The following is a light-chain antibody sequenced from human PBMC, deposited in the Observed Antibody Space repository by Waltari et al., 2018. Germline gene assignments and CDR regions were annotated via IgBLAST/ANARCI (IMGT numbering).Light chain of an antibody. CDR2: GAS. V-gene: IGKV3-15*01. J-gene: IGKJ2*01. CDR1: PSVSSN. CDR3: QQYNNWPRT. Sequence: EIVMTQSPDTLSVSPGERATLSCRSSPSVSSNLARYQQKPGQAPRLLSYGASTRATGIPARFSGSGSGTEFTLTISSLQSEDFAVYYCQQYNNWPRTFGQGTKLEIK.